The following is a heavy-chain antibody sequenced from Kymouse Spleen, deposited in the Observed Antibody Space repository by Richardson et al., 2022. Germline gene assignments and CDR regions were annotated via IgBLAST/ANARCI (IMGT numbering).Heavy chain of an antibody. J-gene: IGHJ4*02. CDR1: GYTFTSYA. V-gene: IGHV1-3*01. D-gene: IGHD2-8*01. CDR3: ARAEKGYCTNGVCAPFDY. CDR2: INAGNGNT. Sequence: QVQLVQSGAEVKKPGASVKVSCKASGYTFTSYAMHWVRQAPGQRLEWMGWINAGNGNTKYSQKFQGRVTITRDTSASTAYMELSSLRSEDTAVYYCARAEKGYCTNGVCAPFDYWGQGTLVTVSS.